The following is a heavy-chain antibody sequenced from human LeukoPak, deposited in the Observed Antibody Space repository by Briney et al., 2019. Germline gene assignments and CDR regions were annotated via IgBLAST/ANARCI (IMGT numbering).Heavy chain of an antibody. CDR2: INSDGSST. V-gene: IGHV3-74*01. D-gene: IGHD6-13*01. Sequence: GGSLRLSCAASGFTFSSYWMHWVRQAPGKGLVWVSRINSDGSSTSYADSVKGRFTISRDNAKNSLYLQMNSLRAEDTAVYYCARDPAAADAYYFDYWGQGTLVTVSS. J-gene: IGHJ4*02. CDR3: ARDPAAADAYYFDY. CDR1: GFTFSSYW.